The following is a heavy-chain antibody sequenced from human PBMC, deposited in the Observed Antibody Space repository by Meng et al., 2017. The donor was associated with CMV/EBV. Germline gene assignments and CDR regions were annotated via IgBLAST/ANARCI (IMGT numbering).Heavy chain of an antibody. CDR2: IIPIFGTA. D-gene: IGHD3-3*01. Sequence: SVKVSCKASGGTFSSYAISWVRQAPGQGLEWMGGIIPIFGTANYAQKFQGRVTITPDESTSTAYMELSSLRSEDTAVYYCARHTRFGVVISGVDYWGQGTLVTVSS. V-gene: IGHV1-69*13. CDR1: GGTFSSYA. J-gene: IGHJ4*02. CDR3: ARHTRFGVVISGVDY.